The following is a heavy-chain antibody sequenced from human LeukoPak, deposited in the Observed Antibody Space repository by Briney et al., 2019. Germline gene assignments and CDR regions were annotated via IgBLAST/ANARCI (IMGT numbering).Heavy chain of an antibody. J-gene: IGHJ4*02. D-gene: IGHD3-22*01. CDR1: GFTFSSYS. Sequence: GGSLRLSCAASGFTFSSYSMNWVRQAPGKGLEWVSSISSSSSYIYYADSVKGRFTISRDNAKYSLYLQMNSLRAEDTAVYYCARVLMPRDSSGYSYPGGFDYWGQGTLVTVSS. CDR2: ISSSSSYI. V-gene: IGHV3-21*01. CDR3: ARVLMPRDSSGYSYPGGFDY.